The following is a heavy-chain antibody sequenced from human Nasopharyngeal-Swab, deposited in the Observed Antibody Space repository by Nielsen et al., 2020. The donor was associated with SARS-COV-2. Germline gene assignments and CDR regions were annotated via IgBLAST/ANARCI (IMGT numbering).Heavy chain of an antibody. J-gene: IGHJ4*02. Sequence: SVKVSCKASGFTFTSSAMQWVRQARGQRLEWIGWIVVGSGNTNYAQKFQERVTITRDMSTSTAYMELSSLRSEDTAVYYCARGTGTREGPVGYWGQGNLVTVSS. V-gene: IGHV1-58*02. CDR1: GFTFTSSA. CDR2: IVVGSGNT. D-gene: IGHD1-7*01. CDR3: ARGTGTREGPVGY.